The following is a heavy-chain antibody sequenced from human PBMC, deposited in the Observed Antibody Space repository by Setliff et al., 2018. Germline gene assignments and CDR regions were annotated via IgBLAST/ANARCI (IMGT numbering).Heavy chain of an antibody. CDR1: GGSISGRLYY. D-gene: IGHD6-13*01. V-gene: IGHV4-39*07. CDR2: IYYSGST. J-gene: IGHJ6*02. Sequence: SETLSLTCTVSGGSISGRLYYRGWIRQPPGKGLEWIGTIYYSGSTNYNPSLKSRVTISVDTSKNQFSLKLSSVTAADTAVYYCARVSMYSSSWYYYYYGMDVWGQGTTVTVSS. CDR3: ARVSMYSSSWYYYYYGMDV.